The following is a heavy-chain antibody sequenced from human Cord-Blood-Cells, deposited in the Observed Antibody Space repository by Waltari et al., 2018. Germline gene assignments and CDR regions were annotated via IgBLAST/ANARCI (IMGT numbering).Heavy chain of an antibody. CDR1: GYSISSGYY. D-gene: IGHD3-10*01. Sequence: QVQLQESGPGLVKPSETLSLTCAVSGYSISSGYYWGWIRQPPGKGLEWIGSIYHSGRAYYNPTLNGRVTISVDTSKNQFSLKLSSVTTADTAVYYCARVLMVQGVTAAFDIWGQGTMVTVSS. CDR2: IYHSGRA. V-gene: IGHV4-38-2*01. CDR3: ARVLMVQGVTAAFDI. J-gene: IGHJ3*02.